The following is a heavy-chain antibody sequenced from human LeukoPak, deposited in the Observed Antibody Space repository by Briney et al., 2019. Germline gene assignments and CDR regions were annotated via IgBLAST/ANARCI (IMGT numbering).Heavy chain of an antibody. D-gene: IGHD6-13*01. CDR1: GYTFTSYG. CDR3: ARSSIAAAGGPGFNY. V-gene: IGHV1-18*01. CDR2: ISAYNGNT. Sequence: ASVKVSCKASGYTFTSYGISWVRQAPGQGIEWMGWISAYNGNTNYAQKLQGRVTMTTDTSTSTAYMELRSLRSDDTAVYYCARSSIAAAGGPGFNYWGQGTLVTVSS. J-gene: IGHJ4*02.